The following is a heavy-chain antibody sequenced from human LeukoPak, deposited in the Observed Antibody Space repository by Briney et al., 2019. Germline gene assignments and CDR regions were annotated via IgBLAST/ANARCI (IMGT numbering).Heavy chain of an antibody. CDR1: GFTFSGSA. J-gene: IGHJ4*02. V-gene: IGHV3-73*01. Sequence: PGGSLRLSCAASGFTFSGSAMHWVRQASGKGLEWVGRIRSKANRYATAYAASVKGRFTISRDDSKNTAYLQMNSLKTEDTAVYYCTRLPAGHTVEYWGQGTLVTVSS. CDR2: IRSKANRYAT. D-gene: IGHD4-11*01. CDR3: TRLPAGHTVEY.